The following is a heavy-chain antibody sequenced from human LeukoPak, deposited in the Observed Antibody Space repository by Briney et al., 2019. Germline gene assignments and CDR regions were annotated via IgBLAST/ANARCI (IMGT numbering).Heavy chain of an antibody. V-gene: IGHV3-7*03. Sequence: PGGSLRLSCAASGFTFTNAWMSWVRQAPGKGLEWVANIKQDGSEKYYVDSVKGRFTISRDNAKNSLYLQMNSLRAEDTAVYYCARLGYCSSTSCLGYMDVWGKGTTVTVSS. CDR2: IKQDGSEK. CDR1: GFTFTNAW. D-gene: IGHD2-2*01. J-gene: IGHJ6*03. CDR3: ARLGYCSSTSCLGYMDV.